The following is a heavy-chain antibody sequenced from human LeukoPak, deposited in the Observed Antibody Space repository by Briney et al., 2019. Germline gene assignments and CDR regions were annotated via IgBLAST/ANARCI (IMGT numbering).Heavy chain of an antibody. Sequence: SQTLSLTCTVSGGSISSGGYYWSWIRQHPGKGLEWIGYIYYSGSTYYNPSLKSRATISVDTSKNQFSLKLSSVTAADTAVYYCARVSKEYQLLYGFGGVIDYWGQGTLVTVSS. CDR1: GGSISSGGYY. D-gene: IGHD2-2*02. V-gene: IGHV4-31*03. CDR2: IYYSGST. CDR3: ARVSKEYQLLYGFGGVIDY. J-gene: IGHJ4*02.